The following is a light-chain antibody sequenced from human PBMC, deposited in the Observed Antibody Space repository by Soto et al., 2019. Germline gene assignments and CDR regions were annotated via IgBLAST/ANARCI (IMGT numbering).Light chain of an antibody. V-gene: IGLV3-21*04. CDR3: QVWDSSGHQGVV. Sequence: SYELTQPPSVSVAPGKTARITCGGNNIGSKSVHWYQQKPGQAPVLVIYYDSDRPSGIPERFSGSNSGNTATLTISRVEAGDEADYYCQVWDSSGHQGVVFGGGTQLTVL. J-gene: IGLJ2*01. CDR2: YDS. CDR1: NIGSKS.